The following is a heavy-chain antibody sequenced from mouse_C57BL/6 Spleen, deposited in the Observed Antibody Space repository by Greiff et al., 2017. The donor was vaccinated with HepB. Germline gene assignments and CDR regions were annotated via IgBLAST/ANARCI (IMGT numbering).Heavy chain of an antibody. CDR1: GYTFTSYW. CDR2: IDPSDSYT. Sequence: QVQLQQPGAELVMPGASVKLSCKASGYTFTSYWMHWVKQRPGQGLEWIGEIDPSDSYTNYNQKFKGKSTLTVDKSSSTAYMQLSSLTSEDSAVYYCAIRTGTDYFDYWGQGTTLTVSS. CDR3: AIRTGTDYFDY. V-gene: IGHV1-69*01. D-gene: IGHD4-1*01. J-gene: IGHJ2*01.